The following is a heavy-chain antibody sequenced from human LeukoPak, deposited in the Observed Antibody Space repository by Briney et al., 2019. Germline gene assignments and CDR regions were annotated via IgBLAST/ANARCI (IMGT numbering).Heavy chain of an antibody. V-gene: IGHV3-53*01. CDR3: ASRSGGDYPYFDY. D-gene: IGHD4-17*01. Sequence: GGSLRLSCAASGFTVSRNYMSWVRQAPGKGLEWVSVIYSGGNTYYADSVKGRFTISRDNSKNTLYLQMNSLRVEDTAAYYCASRSGGDYPYFDYWGQGTLVTVSS. J-gene: IGHJ4*02. CDR2: IYSGGNT. CDR1: GFTVSRNY.